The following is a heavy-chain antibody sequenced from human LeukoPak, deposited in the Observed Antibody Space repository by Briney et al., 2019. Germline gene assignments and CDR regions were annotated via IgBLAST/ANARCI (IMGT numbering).Heavy chain of an antibody. CDR2: INPKSGGT. CDR3: VRTYYYDSSGPPFDL. Sequence: GASVKVSCKASGYIFTGYYMHWVRQAPGQGLEWMGWINPKSGGTNYVQKFQGRVTMTRDTSISTAFMELSRLRSDDTAMYYCVRTYYYDSSGPPFDLWGRGTLVTVSS. CDR1: GYIFTGYY. V-gene: IGHV1-2*02. D-gene: IGHD3-22*01. J-gene: IGHJ2*01.